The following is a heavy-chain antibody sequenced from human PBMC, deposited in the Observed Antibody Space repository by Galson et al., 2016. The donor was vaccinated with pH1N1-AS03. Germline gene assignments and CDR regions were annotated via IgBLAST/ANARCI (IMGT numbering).Heavy chain of an antibody. CDR1: GFTFDDYA. Sequence: SLRLSCAGSGFTFDDYAMHWVRQAPGKGLEWVSGISWNSGTIGYTDSVKGRFTISRNNAKNSLYLQINSLRAEDTALYYCAKSPGYCSAGSCSDQGYFDYWGQGTLVTVSS. D-gene: IGHD2-15*01. V-gene: IGHV3-9*01. J-gene: IGHJ4*02. CDR3: AKSPGYCSAGSCSDQGYFDY. CDR2: ISWNSGTI.